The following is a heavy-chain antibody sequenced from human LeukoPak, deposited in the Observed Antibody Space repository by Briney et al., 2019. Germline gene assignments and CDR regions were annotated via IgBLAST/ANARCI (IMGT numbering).Heavy chain of an antibody. CDR3: ARDLKEYYFDC. CDR1: GFTFSAYT. J-gene: IGHJ4*02. V-gene: IGHV3-21*01. Sequence: GGSLRLSCAASGFTFSAYTMNWVRQAPGKGLEWVSSVRGSNGYMYYADSVKGRFTISRDNAKNSLYLQMSSLRAEDTAVYYCARDLKEYYFDCWGQGTLVTVSS. CDR2: VRGSNGYM.